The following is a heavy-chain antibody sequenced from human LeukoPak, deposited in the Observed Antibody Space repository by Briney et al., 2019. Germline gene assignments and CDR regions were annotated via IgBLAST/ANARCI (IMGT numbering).Heavy chain of an antibody. Sequence: SETLSLTCTVSGGSISSSSYYWGWIRQPPGKGLEWIGSIYYSGSTYYNPSLKSRVTISVDTSKNQFSLKLSSVTAADTAVYYCARRVGYCSGGSCYSSGLNWFDPWGQGTLVTVSS. V-gene: IGHV4-39*07. D-gene: IGHD2-15*01. CDR3: ARRVGYCSGGSCYSSGLNWFDP. CDR2: IYYSGST. CDR1: GGSISSSSYY. J-gene: IGHJ5*02.